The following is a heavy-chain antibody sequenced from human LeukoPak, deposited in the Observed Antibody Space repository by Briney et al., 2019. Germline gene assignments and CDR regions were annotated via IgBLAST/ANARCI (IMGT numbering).Heavy chain of an antibody. CDR1: GDSFTSYW. J-gene: IGHJ4*02. V-gene: IGHV5-51*01. Sequence: GESLKIFCRGSGDSFTSYWNGRGRRMPREGVEGMGMIYSGGSDTKYSPSFQGQVTISADKSINTAYLQWSSLKASDTAMYYCARLDDPLESSGYWGVDYWGQGTLVTVSS. CDR3: ARLDDPLESSGYWGVDY. D-gene: IGHD3-22*01. CDR2: IYSGGSDT.